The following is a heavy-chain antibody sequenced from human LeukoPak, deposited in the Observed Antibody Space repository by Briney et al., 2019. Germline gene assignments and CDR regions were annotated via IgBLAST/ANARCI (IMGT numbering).Heavy chain of an antibody. CDR1: GFTFSSYS. CDR3: ARDREGIAPRPFDY. J-gene: IGHJ4*02. Sequence: GGSLRLSCAASGFTFSSYSMNWVRQAPGKGLEWVSSIGSSSSYIYYADSVKGRFTISRDNAKNSLYLQMNSLRAEDTAVFYCARDREGIAPRPFDYWGQGTLVTVSS. CDR2: IGSSSSYI. D-gene: IGHD6-6*01. V-gene: IGHV3-21*01.